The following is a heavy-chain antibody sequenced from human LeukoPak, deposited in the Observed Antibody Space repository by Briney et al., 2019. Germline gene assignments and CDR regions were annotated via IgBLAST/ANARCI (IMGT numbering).Heavy chain of an antibody. D-gene: IGHD3-9*01. V-gene: IGHV3-30-3*01. J-gene: IGHJ4*02. CDR3: ARPVLRYFDWLLYGLDY. CDR2: ISYDGSNK. Sequence: SGGSLRLSCAASGFTFSSYAMHWVRQAPGKGLEWVAVISYDGSNKYYADSVKGRFTISRDNSKNTLYLQMNSLRAEDTAVYYCARPVLRYFDWLLYGLDYWGQGTLVTVSS. CDR1: GFTFSSYA.